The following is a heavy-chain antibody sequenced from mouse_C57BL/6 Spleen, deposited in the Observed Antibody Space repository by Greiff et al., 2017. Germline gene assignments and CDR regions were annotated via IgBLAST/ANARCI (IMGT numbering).Heavy chain of an antibody. CDR1: GFNIKDYY. CDR3: ARWVLPYAMDY. D-gene: IGHD2-3*01. CDR2: IDPEDGET. J-gene: IGHJ4*01. V-gene: IGHV14-2*01. Sequence: EVQLQQSGAELVKPGASVKLSCTASGFNIKDYYMHWVKQRTEQGLEWIGRIDPEDGETKYAPKFPGKATIPADTSSNTAYLQLSSLTSEDTAVYYCARWVLPYAMDYWGQGTSVTGSS.